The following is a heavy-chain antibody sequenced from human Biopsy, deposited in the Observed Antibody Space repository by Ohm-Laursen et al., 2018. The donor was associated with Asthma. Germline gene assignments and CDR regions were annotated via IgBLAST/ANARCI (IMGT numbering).Heavy chain of an antibody. D-gene: IGHD3-10*01. CDR2: IIPIFGTA. Sequence: SSVKVSCKASGGTFSSYAISWVRQAPGQGLEWMGGIIPIFGTANYAQKFQGRVTITADESTSTAYLELSSLRPEDTAVYYCARWGIQGVRFWGMDVWGQGTTVTVSS. J-gene: IGHJ6*02. CDR3: ARWGIQGVRFWGMDV. V-gene: IGHV1-69*01. CDR1: GGTFSSYA.